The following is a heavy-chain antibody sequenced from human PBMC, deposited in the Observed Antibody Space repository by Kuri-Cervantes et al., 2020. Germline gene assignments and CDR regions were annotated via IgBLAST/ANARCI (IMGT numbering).Heavy chain of an antibody. CDR2: INPDGRDK. J-gene: IGHJ4*02. CDR3: ARHGQVPTD. Sequence: GGSLRLSCAASGFAFSTHSMTWFRQAPGKGLEWVANINPDGRDKNYLDSVKGRFTISRDNAKNPLDLQMNSLRVEDTAVFYCARHGQVPTDWGQGTLVTVSS. D-gene: IGHD4/OR15-4a*01. CDR1: GFAFSTHS. V-gene: IGHV3-7*01.